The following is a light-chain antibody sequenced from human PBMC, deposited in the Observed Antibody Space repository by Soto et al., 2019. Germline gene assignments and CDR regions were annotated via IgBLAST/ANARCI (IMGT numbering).Light chain of an antibody. CDR1: QSISIW. V-gene: IGKV1-5*03. Sequence: DIQMTQSPSTLSASVGDRVTITCRASQSISIWLAWYQQKPGKAPKLLIYKACTLESGVPSRFSGSGSGTEFALSISRLQPDDFATYYCQQYSSYLTFGQGTKVEVK. J-gene: IGKJ1*01. CDR2: KAC. CDR3: QQYSSYLT.